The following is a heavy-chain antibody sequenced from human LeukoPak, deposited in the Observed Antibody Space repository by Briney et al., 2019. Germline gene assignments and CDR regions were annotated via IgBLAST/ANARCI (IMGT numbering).Heavy chain of an antibody. Sequence: TGGSLRLSCAASGLTFNNYAMSWVRQAPGKGLEWVSGISGSDFSTYYADSVKGRFTISRDNSKNTLYLQMNSLRAEDTAVYYCAKDISYYYDSSGGGNYWGQGTLVTVSS. D-gene: IGHD3-22*01. V-gene: IGHV3-23*01. CDR1: GLTFNNYA. CDR2: ISGSDFST. CDR3: AKDISYYYDSSGGGNY. J-gene: IGHJ4*02.